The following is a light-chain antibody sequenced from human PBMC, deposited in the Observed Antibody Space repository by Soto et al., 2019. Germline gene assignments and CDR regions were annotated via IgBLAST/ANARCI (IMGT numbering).Light chain of an antibody. Sequence: EIVLTQSPATLSLSPGERATLYCRASQSVSSYLAWYQQKPGQTPRLLVYGASSRATGIPDRFSGSGSGTDFTLTISRLEPEDFAVYYCQQHGSSPITFGQGTRLEIK. CDR2: GAS. V-gene: IGKV3-20*01. J-gene: IGKJ5*01. CDR1: QSVSSY. CDR3: QQHGSSPIT.